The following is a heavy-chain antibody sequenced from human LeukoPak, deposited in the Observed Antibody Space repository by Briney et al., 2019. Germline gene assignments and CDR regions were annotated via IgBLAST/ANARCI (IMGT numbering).Heavy chain of an antibody. V-gene: IGHV1-8*01. D-gene: IGHD1-20*01. CDR3: ARMYNWNLDY. Sequence: GASVKVSCKASGYPFTTYDINWVRQATGQGLEWMGWMTPNGGNTGYAQKFQGRVTMTRNTSISTAYMELSGLRSDDTAVYYCARMYNWNLDYWGQGTLVTVSS. CDR1: GYPFTTYD. J-gene: IGHJ4*02. CDR2: MTPNGGNT.